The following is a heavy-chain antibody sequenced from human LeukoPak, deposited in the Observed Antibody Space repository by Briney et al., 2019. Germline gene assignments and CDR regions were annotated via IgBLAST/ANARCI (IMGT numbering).Heavy chain of an antibody. CDR2: TTYRSQWTN. V-gene: IGHV6-1*01. D-gene: IGHD3-22*01. Sequence: SRTPSLTCAISGDSVSSNSAAWNWIRQSPSRGLEWLGSTTYRSQWTNDYAVSVKRRKTINPDTSKNQFSLQLNSVTPEDTAVYYCARDAVEYYDSSGYAPLIDAFDIWGQATMVT. CDR3: ARDAVEYYDSSGYAPLIDAFDI. J-gene: IGHJ3*02. CDR1: GDSVSSNSAA.